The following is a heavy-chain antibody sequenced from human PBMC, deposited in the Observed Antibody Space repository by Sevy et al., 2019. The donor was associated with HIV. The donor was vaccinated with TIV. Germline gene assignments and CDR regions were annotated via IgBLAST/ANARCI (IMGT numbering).Heavy chain of an antibody. CDR3: AKAYGSGSPPDY. V-gene: IGHV3-23*01. J-gene: IGHJ4*02. Sequence: GGSLRLSCAASGFIFNSYAMSWVRQAPGKGLEWVSSISGSGGSTYYADSVKGRFTISRDNSNKMVDLEMNRLRGEDTAVYYCAKAYGSGSPPDYWGQGILVTVSS. CDR1: GFIFNSYA. D-gene: IGHD3-10*01. CDR2: ISGSGGST.